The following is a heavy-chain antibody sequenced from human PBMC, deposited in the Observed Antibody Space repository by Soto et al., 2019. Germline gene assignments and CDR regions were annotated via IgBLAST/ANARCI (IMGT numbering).Heavy chain of an antibody. J-gene: IGHJ4*02. CDR2: IRSSGGST. CDR1: GFTFSSYA. CDR3: ATSGGYCTNGVCSNFF. D-gene: IGHD2-8*01. Sequence: EVQLLESGGGLVQPGGSLRLSCAASGFTFSSYAMSWVRQAPGKGLEWVSSIRSSGGSTYYAESVKGRFTISRDNYKNTLYLQMSSLRAEDTAVYYCATSGGYCTNGVCSNFFWGQGTLVTVSS. V-gene: IGHV3-23*01.